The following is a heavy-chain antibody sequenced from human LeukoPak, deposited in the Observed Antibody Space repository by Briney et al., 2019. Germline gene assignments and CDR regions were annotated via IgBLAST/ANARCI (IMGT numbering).Heavy chain of an antibody. V-gene: IGHV1-18*01. J-gene: IGHJ4*02. Sequence: GASVKVSCETSGYTFSNYGVSWVRQAPGQGLEWMGWISAYNGNTNYARKFLARVTMTTDTSTSTAYMELRGLRSDYTAVYYFARDLSPHVRLPVAMDYWGQGTLVTVSS. CDR2: ISAYNGNT. CDR3: ARDLSPHVRLPVAMDY. CDR1: GYTFSNYG. D-gene: IGHD2-2*01.